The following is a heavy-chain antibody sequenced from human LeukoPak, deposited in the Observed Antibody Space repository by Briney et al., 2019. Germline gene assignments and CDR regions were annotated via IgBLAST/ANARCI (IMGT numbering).Heavy chain of an antibody. Sequence: SETLSLTCTVSGYSISSGHYWGWIRQPPGKGLEWIGEINHSGSTNYNPSLKSRVTISVDTSKNQFSLKLSSVTAADTAVYYCARDRSGSYDSWGQGTLVTVSS. J-gene: IGHJ5*01. CDR2: INHSGST. V-gene: IGHV4-38-2*02. D-gene: IGHD1-26*01. CDR1: GYSISSGHY. CDR3: ARDRSGSYDS.